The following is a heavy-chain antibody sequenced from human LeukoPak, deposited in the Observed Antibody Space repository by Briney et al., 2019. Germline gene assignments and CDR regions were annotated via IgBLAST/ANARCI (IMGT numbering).Heavy chain of an antibody. CDR1: GFTFSSFA. CDR3: ARDLTVAGTY. D-gene: IGHD6-19*01. CDR2: ITGSGSGA. J-gene: IGHJ4*02. Sequence: GGSLRLSCAASGFTFSSFAINWVRQAPGKGLEWVSVITGSGSGADYADSVKGRFTISRDNSKNTLYLQMNSLRAEDTAVYYCARDLTVAGTYWGQGTLVTVSS. V-gene: IGHV3-23*01.